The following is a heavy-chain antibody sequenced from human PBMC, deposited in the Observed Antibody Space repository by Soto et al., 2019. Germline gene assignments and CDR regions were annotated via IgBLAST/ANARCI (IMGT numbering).Heavy chain of an antibody. CDR2: IKQDGSDK. D-gene: IGHD3-10*01. J-gene: IGHJ4*02. CDR3: ARDVSGKLGHDS. CDR1: GFTFSSFW. Sequence: VGSLRLSCAASGFTFSSFWMSWARRAPGKGLEWVANIKQDGSDKNYVGSVKGRFTISRDNAKNSLYLQMNSLRVEDTAVYYCARDVSGKLGHDSWGQGTLVTVSS. V-gene: IGHV3-7*01.